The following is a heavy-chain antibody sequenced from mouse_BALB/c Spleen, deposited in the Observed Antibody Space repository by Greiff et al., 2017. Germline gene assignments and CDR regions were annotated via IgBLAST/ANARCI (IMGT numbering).Heavy chain of an antibody. D-gene: IGHD1-1*01. CDR1: GYSITSDYA. J-gene: IGHJ3*01. Sequence: EVKLVESGPGLVKPSQSLSLTCTVTGYSITSDYAWNWIRQFPGNKLEWMGYISYSGSTSYNPSLKSRISITRDTSKNQFFLQLNSVTTEDTATYYCANYYGSSYDGLFAYWGQGTLVTVSA. V-gene: IGHV3-2*02. CDR3: ANYYGSSYDGLFAY. CDR2: ISYSGST.